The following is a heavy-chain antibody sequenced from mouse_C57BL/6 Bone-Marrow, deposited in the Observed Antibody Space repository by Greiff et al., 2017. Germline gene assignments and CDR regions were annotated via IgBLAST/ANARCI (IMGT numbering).Heavy chain of an antibody. D-gene: IGHD2-1*01. CDR2: IYPGDGDT. V-gene: IGHV1-82*01. Sequence: VKLMESGPELVKPGASVKISCKASGYAFSSSWMNWVKQRPGQGLEWIGRIYPGDGDTNYNGKFKGKATLTADKSSSTAYMQLSSLTSEVSAVYFGALLWPGGVCYCAMDYWGQGTSVTVSS. CDR3: ALLWPGGVCYCAMDY. J-gene: IGHJ4*01. CDR1: GYAFSSSW.